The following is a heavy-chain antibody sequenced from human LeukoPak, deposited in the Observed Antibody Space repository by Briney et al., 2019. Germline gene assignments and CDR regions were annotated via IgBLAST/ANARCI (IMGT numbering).Heavy chain of an antibody. V-gene: IGHV4-4*02. Sequence: SETLSLTCAVSGGSISSSNWWSWVRQPPGKGLEWIGEIYHSGSTNYNPSLKSRVTISVDKSKNQFSLKLSSVTAADTAVYYCARHITTRSNYLDYWGQGTLVTVSS. CDR1: GGSISSSNW. CDR2: IYHSGST. J-gene: IGHJ4*02. D-gene: IGHD3-10*01. CDR3: ARHITTRSNYLDY.